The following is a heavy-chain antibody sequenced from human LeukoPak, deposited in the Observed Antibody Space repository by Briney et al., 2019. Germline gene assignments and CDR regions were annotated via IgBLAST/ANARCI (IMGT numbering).Heavy chain of an antibody. CDR1: GXSISSYY. V-gene: IGHV4-59*01. D-gene: IGHD4-23*01. J-gene: IGHJ4*02. CDR3: ARGDGGNSGGYFDY. CDR2: LYYSGST. Sequence: ASETLSLTCTVSGXSISSYYWSWIRQPPGKGLESIVYLYYSGSTNYNPSLKSRVTISVDTSKNQFSLKLSSVTAADTAVYYCARGDGGNSGGYFDYWGQGTLVTVSS.